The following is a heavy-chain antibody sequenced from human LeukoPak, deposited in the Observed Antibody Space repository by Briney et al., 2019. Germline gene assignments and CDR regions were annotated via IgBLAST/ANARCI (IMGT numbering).Heavy chain of an antibody. Sequence: GGSLRLSCAASGFTFSNSAMSWVRQAPGKGLEWVSGIIDNGDTTYHANSVKGRFTISRDNSKNTLYLQMHSLRAEDTAVYYCAKLGGREIYNYYVGVWGKGTTVAVSS. CDR2: IIDNGDTT. CDR1: GFTFSNSA. CDR3: AKLGGREIYNYYVGV. D-gene: IGHD3-16*01. J-gene: IGHJ6*03. V-gene: IGHV3-23*01.